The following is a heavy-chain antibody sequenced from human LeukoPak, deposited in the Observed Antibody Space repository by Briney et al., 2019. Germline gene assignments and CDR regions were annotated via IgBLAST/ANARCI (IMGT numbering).Heavy chain of an antibody. J-gene: IGHJ3*02. CDR1: GYAFTGYY. CDR3: ARDHYYDSSGYYPDAFDI. CDR2: INPNSGGT. D-gene: IGHD3-22*01. Sequence: ASAKVSCKASGYAFTGYYMHWVRQAPGQGLEWMGWINPNSGGTNYAQKFQGRVTMTRDTSISTAYMELSRLRSDDTAVYYCARDHYYDSSGYYPDAFDIWGQGTMVTVSS. V-gene: IGHV1-2*02.